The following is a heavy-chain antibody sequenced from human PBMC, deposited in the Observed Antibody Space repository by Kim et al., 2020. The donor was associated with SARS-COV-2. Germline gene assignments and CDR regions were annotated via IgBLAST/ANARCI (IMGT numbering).Heavy chain of an antibody. J-gene: IGHJ6*03. Sequence: ASVKVSCKASGYTFTRYAMNWVRQAPGQGLEWMGWINTNTGNPTYAQGFTGRFVFSLDTSVSTAYLQISSLKAEDTAVYYCARDGGLLPPTYYYYYMDVWGQGTTVTVSS. V-gene: IGHV7-4-1*02. CDR1: GYTFTRYA. CDR3: ARDGGLLPPTYYYYYMDV. CDR2: INTNTGNP. D-gene: IGHD2-15*01.